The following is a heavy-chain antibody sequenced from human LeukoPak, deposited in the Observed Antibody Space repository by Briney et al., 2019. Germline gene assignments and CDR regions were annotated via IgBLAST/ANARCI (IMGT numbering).Heavy chain of an antibody. CDR3: ARGCSSTSCYGFDY. D-gene: IGHD2-2*01. V-gene: IGHV3-7*03. Sequence: GGSLRLSCAASGFTFSDYWMTWVRQAPGKGLEWVANIKPDGSEKYYVDSVKGRFTISRDNSKNTLYLQMNSLRAEDTAVYYCARGCSSTSCYGFDYWGQGTLVTVSS. CDR2: IKPDGSEK. J-gene: IGHJ4*02. CDR1: GFTFSDYW.